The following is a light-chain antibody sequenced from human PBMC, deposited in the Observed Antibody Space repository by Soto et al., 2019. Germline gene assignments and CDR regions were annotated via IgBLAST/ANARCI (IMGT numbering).Light chain of an antibody. V-gene: IGLV2-23*01. Sequence: QSALTQPASVSGSPGQSITISCTGTSSDVGSYNLVSWHQQHPGKAPKLMIYEGSKRPSGVSNRLSGSKSGNTASLTISGPQAEDEADYYCCSYAGSSTFYVFGTGTKVTVL. J-gene: IGLJ1*01. CDR2: EGS. CDR3: CSYAGSSTFYV. CDR1: SSDVGSYNL.